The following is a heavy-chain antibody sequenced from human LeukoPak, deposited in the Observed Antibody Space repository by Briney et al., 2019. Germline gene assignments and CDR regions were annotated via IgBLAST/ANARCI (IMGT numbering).Heavy chain of an antibody. CDR2: FLPIFGTT. D-gene: IGHD5-24*01. J-gene: IGHJ4*02. CDR3: ARGRDGYNHFDS. CDR1: GGAFRRLD. Sequence: SVKVSCKASGGAFRRLDLSWVRQAPGRGLEWMGGFLPIFGTTNYAHKFQGRVTITTDEATSTAYMDLTSLKSDDTAVYYCARGRDGYNHFDSWGQGTQVTVSS. V-gene: IGHV1-69*05.